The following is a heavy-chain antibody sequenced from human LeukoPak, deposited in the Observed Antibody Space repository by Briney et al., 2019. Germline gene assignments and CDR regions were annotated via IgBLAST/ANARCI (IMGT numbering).Heavy chain of an antibody. CDR1: GGSFSGYY. J-gene: IGHJ5*02. V-gene: IGHV4-34*01. D-gene: IGHD3-10*01. CDR2: INHSGST. Sequence: SETLSLTCAVDGGSFSGYYWSWIRQPPGKGLEWIGEINHSGSTNYNPSLKSRVTISVDTSKDQFSLKLSSVTAADTAVYYCARDRLTMVRGRPAPYNWFDPWGQGTLVTVSS. CDR3: ARDRLTMVRGRPAPYNWFDP.